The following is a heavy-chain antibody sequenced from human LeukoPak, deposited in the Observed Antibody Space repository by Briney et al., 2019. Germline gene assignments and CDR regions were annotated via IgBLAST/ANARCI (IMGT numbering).Heavy chain of an antibody. J-gene: IGHJ4*02. D-gene: IGHD6-19*01. CDR1: GFTFSSYA. CDR3: AKSEGSSSARRFDY. V-gene: IGHV3-23*01. Sequence: GGPLRLSCAASGFTFSSYAMSWVRQAPGKGLEWVSGISAGGESTDYADSVKGRFTISRDNSKNTLYLQVNSLRAEDMAAYYCAKSEGSSSARRFDYWGQGTLVTVSS. CDR2: ISAGGEST.